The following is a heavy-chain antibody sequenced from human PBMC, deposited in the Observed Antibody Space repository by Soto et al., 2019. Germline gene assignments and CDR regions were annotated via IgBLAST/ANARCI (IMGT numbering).Heavy chain of an antibody. V-gene: IGHV3-33*01. CDR2: IWYDGSNK. CDR1: GFTFSSYG. CDR3: ARTRIAVSGDYLDY. D-gene: IGHD6-19*01. Sequence: QVQLVESGGGVVQPGRSLRLSCAASGFTFSSYGMHWVRQAPGKGLEWVAVIWYDGSNKYYADSVKGRFTISRDNSKSTLYLQMKSLRAEDTAVYYCARTRIAVSGDYLDYWGQGTLVTVSS. J-gene: IGHJ4*02.